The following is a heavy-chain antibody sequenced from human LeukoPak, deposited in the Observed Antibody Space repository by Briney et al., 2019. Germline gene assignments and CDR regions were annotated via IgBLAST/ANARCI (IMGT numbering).Heavy chain of an antibody. D-gene: IGHD5-18*01. V-gene: IGHV1-69*06. Sequence: ASVKVCCKASGGTFSSYVISWVGQAPGQGLEWMGGIIPIFGTANYAQKFQGRVTITADKSTSTAYMELSSLRSEDTAVYYCARDSAAMVTWFDHWGQGTLVAVSS. J-gene: IGHJ5*02. CDR2: IIPIFGTA. CDR1: GGTFSSYV. CDR3: ARDSAAMVTWFDH.